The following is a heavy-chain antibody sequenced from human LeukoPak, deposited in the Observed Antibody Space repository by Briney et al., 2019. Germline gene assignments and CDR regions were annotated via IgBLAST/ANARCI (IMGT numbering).Heavy chain of an antibody. CDR2: IRYDGNNK. V-gene: IGHV3-33*01. D-gene: IGHD4-11*01. Sequence: PGGSLRLSCAASGFTFSTYGMHWVRQAPGKGLEWVAVIRYDGNNKFYVDSVRGRFTISRDNSKNTLYLQMNSLRAEDTAVYYCARDDYSNYARTDYWGQGTLVTVSS. CDR3: ARDDYSNYARTDY. CDR1: GFTFSTYG. J-gene: IGHJ4*02.